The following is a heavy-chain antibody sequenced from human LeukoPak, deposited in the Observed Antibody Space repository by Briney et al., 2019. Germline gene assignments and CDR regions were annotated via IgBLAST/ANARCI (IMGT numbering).Heavy chain of an antibody. CDR1: GFTFSSYS. CDR2: ISSSSSYI. V-gene: IGHV3-21*04. J-gene: IGHJ6*02. Sequence: PGGSLRLSCAASGFTFSSYSMNWVRQAPGKGLEWVSSISSSSSYIYYADSVKGRFTISRDNAKNSLYLQMNSLRAEDTAVYYCAKDQSPLERGHHNYYYYYGMDVWGQGTTVTVSS. CDR3: AKDQSPLERGHHNYYYYYGMDV. D-gene: IGHD1-1*01.